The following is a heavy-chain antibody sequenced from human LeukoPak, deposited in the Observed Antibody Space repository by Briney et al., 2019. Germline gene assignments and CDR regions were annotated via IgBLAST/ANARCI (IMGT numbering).Heavy chain of an antibody. J-gene: IGHJ2*01. CDR3: ARVLVAAGHSDSSYFDL. V-gene: IGHV4-4*07. CDR1: GGSISSYY. D-gene: IGHD6-13*01. Sequence: SETLSLTCTVSGGSISSYYWSWIRQPAGKGLEWIGHIYTSGTTNYNPSLKSRVTMSVDTSKSQFSLKLSSVTAADTAVYYCARVLVAAGHSDSSYFDLWGRGTLVTVSS. CDR2: IYTSGTT.